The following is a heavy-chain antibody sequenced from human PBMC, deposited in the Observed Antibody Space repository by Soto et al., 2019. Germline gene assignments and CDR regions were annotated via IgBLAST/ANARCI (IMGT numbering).Heavy chain of an antibody. J-gene: IGHJ5*02. CDR1: GGSISSSSYY. Sequence: SETLSLTCTVSGGSISSSSYYWGWIRQPPGKGLEWIGSIYYSGSTYYNPSLKSRVTISVDTSKNQFSLKLSSVTAADTAVYYCARVHQLWGWFDPWGQGTLVTVSS. CDR2: IYYSGST. D-gene: IGHD5-18*01. CDR3: ARVHQLWGWFDP. V-gene: IGHV4-39*07.